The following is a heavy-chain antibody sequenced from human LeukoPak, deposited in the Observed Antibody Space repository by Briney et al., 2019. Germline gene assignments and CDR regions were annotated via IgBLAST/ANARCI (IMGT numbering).Heavy chain of an antibody. V-gene: IGHV3-74*01. CDR1: GFTFSSYW. CDR3: ARGDIVVVPAAIRGYYYYYMDV. D-gene: IGHD2-2*02. Sequence: PGGSLRLSCAASGFTFSSYWMHWVRQAPGKGLVWVSRINSDGSSTSYADSGKGRFTISRDNAKNTLYLQMNSLRAEDTAVYYCARGDIVVVPAAIRGYYYYYMDVWGKGTTVTVSS. J-gene: IGHJ6*03. CDR2: INSDGSST.